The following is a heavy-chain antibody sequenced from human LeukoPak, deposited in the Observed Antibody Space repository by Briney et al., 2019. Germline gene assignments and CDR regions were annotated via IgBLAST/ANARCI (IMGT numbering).Heavy chain of an antibody. Sequence: ASVKVSCKASGYTFTSYGISWVRQAPGQGLEWMGWISAYNGNTNYAQKLRGRVTMTTDTSTSTAYMELRSLRSDDTAVYYCARDRPVLRFLEWYGSPIDYWGQGTLVTVSS. D-gene: IGHD3-3*01. CDR3: ARDRPVLRFLEWYGSPIDY. V-gene: IGHV1-18*01. J-gene: IGHJ4*02. CDR1: GYTFTSYG. CDR2: ISAYNGNT.